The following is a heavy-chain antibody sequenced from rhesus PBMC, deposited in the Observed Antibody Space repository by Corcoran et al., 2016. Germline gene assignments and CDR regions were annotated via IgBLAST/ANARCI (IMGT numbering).Heavy chain of an antibody. Sequence: QVQLQESGPGLVKPSETLSLTCAVSGGSISSINWWSCLRLPPGPGLGLIGYISGSRGSTYYNPSLKSRVTISKDTSKNQFSLKLSSVTAADTAVYYCARAPYYEDDYGYYYTYGLDSWGQGVVVTVSS. CDR2: ISGSRGST. CDR3: ARAPYYEDDYGYYYTYGLDS. D-gene: IGHD3-9*01. V-gene: IGHV4S19*01. CDR1: GGSISSINW. J-gene: IGHJ6*01.